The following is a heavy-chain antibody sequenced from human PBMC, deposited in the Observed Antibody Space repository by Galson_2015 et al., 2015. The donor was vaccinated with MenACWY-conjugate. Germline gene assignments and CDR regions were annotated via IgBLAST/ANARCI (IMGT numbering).Heavy chain of an antibody. CDR1: GGSISRYY. CDR2: IYYAGST. D-gene: IGHD3-22*01. Sequence: SETLSLTCTVSGGSISRYYWSWIRQSPGKGLEWIGYIYYAGSTSYNPSLKSRVTISVDTSKNQFSLKLSSVTAADTAVYYCARGQGSYYDSSGFQYHFDYWGQGTLVTFSS. J-gene: IGHJ4*02. V-gene: IGHV4-59*01. CDR3: ARGQGSYYDSSGFQYHFDY.